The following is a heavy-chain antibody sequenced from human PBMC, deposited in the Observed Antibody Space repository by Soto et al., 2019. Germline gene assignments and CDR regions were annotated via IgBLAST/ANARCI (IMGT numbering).Heavy chain of an antibody. CDR2: IVVGSGNT. CDR3: AAEKDAYSSSWNDY. V-gene: IGHV1-58*01. Sequence: ASVKVSCKASGFTFTSSAVQWVRQARGQRLEWIGWIVVGSGNTNYAQKFQERVTITRDMSTSTAYMGLSSLRSEDTAVYYCAAEKDAYSSSWNDYWGQGTLVTVSS. J-gene: IGHJ4*02. CDR1: GFTFTSSA. D-gene: IGHD6-13*01.